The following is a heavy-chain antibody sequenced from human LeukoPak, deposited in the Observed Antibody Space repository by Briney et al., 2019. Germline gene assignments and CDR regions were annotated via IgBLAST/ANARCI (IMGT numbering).Heavy chain of an antibody. CDR3: AKALGSYSSGWYLMDY. V-gene: IGHV3-9*01. J-gene: IGHJ4*02. Sequence: GGSLRLSCAASGFTFSSYAMHWVRQAPGKGLEWVSGISWNSGSIGYADSVKGRFTISRDNAKNSLYLQMNSLRAEDTALYYCAKALGSYSSGWYLMDYWGQGTLVTVSS. D-gene: IGHD6-19*01. CDR2: ISWNSGSI. CDR1: GFTFSSYA.